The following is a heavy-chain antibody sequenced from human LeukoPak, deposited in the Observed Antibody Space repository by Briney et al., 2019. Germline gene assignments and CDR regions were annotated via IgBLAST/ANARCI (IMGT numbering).Heavy chain of an antibody. Sequence: ASVKVSCKASGYTFTSYDINWVRQATGQGLEWMGWMNPNSANTGYAQNFQGRVTMTRNTSISTAYMELSSLRSEDTAVYYCAIRFSRGSGSAIDYWGQGTLVTVSS. V-gene: IGHV1-8*01. D-gene: IGHD3-10*01. CDR3: AIRFSRGSGSAIDY. J-gene: IGHJ4*02. CDR2: MNPNSANT. CDR1: GYTFTSYD.